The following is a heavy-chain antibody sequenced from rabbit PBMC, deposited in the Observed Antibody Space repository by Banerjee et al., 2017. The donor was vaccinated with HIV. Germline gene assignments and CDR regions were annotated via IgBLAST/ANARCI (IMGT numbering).Heavy chain of an antibody. Sequence: QEQLVESGGGLVKPGASLTLTCKASGFSFSSTHNVCWVRQAPGKGPEWIACIAAGSGGTECANWAKGRFTISKTSSTTVTLQMTSLTAADTATYFCARNYVNAFDPWGPGTLVTVS. D-gene: IGHD1-1*01. CDR1: GFSFSSTHN. J-gene: IGHJ2*01. V-gene: IGHV1S45*01. CDR3: ARNYVNAFDP. CDR2: IAAGSGGT.